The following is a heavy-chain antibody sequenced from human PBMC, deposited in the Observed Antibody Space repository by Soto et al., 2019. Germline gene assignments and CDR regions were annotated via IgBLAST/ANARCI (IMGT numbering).Heavy chain of an antibody. J-gene: IGHJ4*02. CDR2: IYHSGRT. V-gene: IGHV4-4*02. D-gene: IGHD6-13*01. Sequence: QVQLQESGPGLVKPSGTLSLTCAVSSGSISSSNWWRWVRQPPGKGLEWIGEIYHSGRTNYKPSLKSRVTISVDKSKNQFSLKLSSVTAADTAVYYCARDLTSSSWYRPDWGQGTLVTVSS. CDR3: ARDLTSSSWYRPD. CDR1: SGSISSSNW.